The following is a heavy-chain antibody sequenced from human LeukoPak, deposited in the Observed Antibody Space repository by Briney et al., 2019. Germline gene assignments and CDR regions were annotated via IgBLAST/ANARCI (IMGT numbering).Heavy chain of an antibody. CDR1: GGSLSSSSYY. CDR3: ARDLHGSGSYPD. V-gene: IGHV4-39*07. CDR2: IYYSGST. D-gene: IGHD3-10*01. J-gene: IGHJ4*02. Sequence: PSKTLSLTCTVSGGSLSSSSYYWGWIRQPPGRGLEWIGSIYYSGSTYYNPSLKSRVTISVDTSKNQFSLKLSSVTAADTAVYYCARDLHGSGSYPDWGQGTLVTVSS.